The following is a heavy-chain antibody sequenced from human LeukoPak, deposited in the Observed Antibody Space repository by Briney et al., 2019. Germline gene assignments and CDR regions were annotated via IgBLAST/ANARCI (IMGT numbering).Heavy chain of an antibody. CDR2: INSDGSST. J-gene: IGHJ4*02. V-gene: IGHV3-74*01. CDR1: GFTFSSYW. D-gene: IGHD2-8*01. Sequence: PGGSLRLSCAASGFTFSSYWMHWVRHAPGKGLVWVSRINSDGSSTNYADSVKGRFTISRDNAKNTLHLQMNSLRDDDTAMYYCARNYNGMSYWGQGTRVIVSS. CDR3: ARNYNGMSY.